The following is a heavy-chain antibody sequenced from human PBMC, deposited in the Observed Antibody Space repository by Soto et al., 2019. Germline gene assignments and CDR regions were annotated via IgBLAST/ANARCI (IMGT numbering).Heavy chain of an antibody. D-gene: IGHD2-2*01. CDR2: IIPIFGTA. Sequence: GASVKVSCKASGGTFSSYAISWVRQAPGQGLEWMGGIIPIFGTANYAQKFQGRVTITADESTSTAYMELSSLRSEDTAVYYGARSIPYCSSTSCSGDYWGQGTLVTVSS. CDR3: ARSIPYCSSTSCSGDY. V-gene: IGHV1-69*13. CDR1: GGTFSSYA. J-gene: IGHJ4*02.